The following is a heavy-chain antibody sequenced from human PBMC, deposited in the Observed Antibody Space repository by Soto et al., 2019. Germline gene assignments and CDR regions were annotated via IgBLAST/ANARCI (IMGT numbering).Heavy chain of an antibody. CDR1: GFTFSSYA. D-gene: IGHD6-6*01. J-gene: IGHJ5*02. V-gene: IGHV3-23*01. CDR2: ITGSGGST. Sequence: GGSLRLSCAASGFTFSSYAMSWVRQVPGKGLEWVSAITGSGGSTYYADSVKGRFTISRDNSKNTLYLQMNSLRAEDTAVYYCAKDEGYSSSSFWCEPWGRVTLVTVSS. CDR3: AKDEGYSSSSFWCEP.